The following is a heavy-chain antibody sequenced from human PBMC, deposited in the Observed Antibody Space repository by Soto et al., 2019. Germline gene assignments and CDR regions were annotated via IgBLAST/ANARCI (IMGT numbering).Heavy chain of an antibody. CDR3: YTNYGIFGVVRYGMDV. CDR1: GGSISSSSYY. CDR2: IYYSGST. J-gene: IGHJ6*02. Sequence: TSETLSLTCTVSGGSISSSSYYWGWIRQPPGKGLEWIGSIYYSGSTYYNPSLKSRVTISVDTSRNQFSLKLSSVTAADTAVYYCYTNYGIFGVVRYGMDVWGQGTTVTVSS. D-gene: IGHD3-3*01. V-gene: IGHV4-39*01.